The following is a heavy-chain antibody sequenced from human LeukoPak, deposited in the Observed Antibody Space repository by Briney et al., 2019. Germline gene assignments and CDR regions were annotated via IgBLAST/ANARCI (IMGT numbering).Heavy chain of an antibody. CDR1: GGSISSGGYS. J-gene: IGHJ4*02. V-gene: IGHV4-30-4*07. Sequence: SETLSLTCAVSGGSISSGGYSWSWIRQPPGKGLEWIGYIYYSGSTYYNPSLKSRVTISVDTSKNQFSLKLSSVTAADTAVYYCARGGGAPSSSPARVDYWGQGTLVTVSS. D-gene: IGHD6-6*01. CDR3: ARGGGAPSSSPARVDY. CDR2: IYYSGST.